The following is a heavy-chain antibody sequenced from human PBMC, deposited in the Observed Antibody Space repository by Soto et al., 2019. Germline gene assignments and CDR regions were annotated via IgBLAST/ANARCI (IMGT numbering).Heavy chain of an antibody. D-gene: IGHD3-22*01. CDR2: GYSGSAT. Sequence: GGPLRLPGPASGFIASANYMNGVRQAPGKGLEWLSVGYSGSATYYADSVKGRFTISRDNSKNTVFLHMNSLRVEDTAVYYCARGKSGYLTFDFWGQGTQVTVSS. V-gene: IGHV3-53*01. CDR1: GFIASANY. CDR3: ARGKSGYLTFDF. J-gene: IGHJ4*02.